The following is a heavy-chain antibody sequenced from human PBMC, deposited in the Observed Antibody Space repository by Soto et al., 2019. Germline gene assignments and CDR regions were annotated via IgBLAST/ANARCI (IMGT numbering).Heavy chain of an antibody. CDR3: ARENTPEMTRGWFAP. J-gene: IGHJ5*02. D-gene: IGHD3-10*01. Sequence: QAQLQVSGPGLVKPAETLSLICNVSGGPITDSYWSWIRQSPGKGLDWIGRIHAGGSFNYNPSLRRRAAISVDTSKSQVSLRLTSVTAADTAVYFCARENTPEMTRGWFAPWGQGTLVTVSS. CDR1: GGPITDSY. V-gene: IGHV4-4*07. CDR2: IHAGGSF.